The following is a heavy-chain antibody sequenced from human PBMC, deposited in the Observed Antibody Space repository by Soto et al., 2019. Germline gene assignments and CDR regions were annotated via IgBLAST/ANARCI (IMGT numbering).Heavy chain of an antibody. J-gene: IGHJ4*02. CDR2: IKSDGSYT. V-gene: IGHV3-74*01. Sequence: EVQLVESGGGLVQPGGSLRLSCAAPGFTFNTYWMQWVRQAPGKGLVWVSRIKSDGSYTNYADSVKSRFTISRDNAKNTLFLQMNSLGAEDTAVYYCASGGSGYFTYWGQGTLVTVSS. D-gene: IGHD3-22*01. CDR1: GFTFNTYW. CDR3: ASGGSGYFTY.